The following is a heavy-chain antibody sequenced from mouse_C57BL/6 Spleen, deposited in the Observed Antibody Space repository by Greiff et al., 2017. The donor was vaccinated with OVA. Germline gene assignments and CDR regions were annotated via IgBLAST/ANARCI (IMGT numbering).Heavy chain of an antibody. CDR3: AKNFYYYGSSYWYFDV. Sequence: QVQLQQSGPGLVQPSQSLSITCTVSGFSLTSYGVHWVRQPPGKGLEWLGVIWSGGSTDYNAAFISRLSISKDNSKSQVFFKMNSLQADDTAIYYCAKNFYYYGSSYWYFDVWGTGTTVTVSS. D-gene: IGHD1-1*01. CDR1: GFSLTSYG. J-gene: IGHJ1*03. CDR2: IWSGGST. V-gene: IGHV2-4*01.